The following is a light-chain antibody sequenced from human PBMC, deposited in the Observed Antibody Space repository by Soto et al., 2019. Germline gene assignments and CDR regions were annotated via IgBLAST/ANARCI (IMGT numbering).Light chain of an antibody. Sequence: DIQMTQSPSSLSSSVGDRVTLTCQASQDISNYLNWYQQKPGKAPKLLIYDASNWETGVPSRFSGSGSGTDFTFTISSLQPEDIATYYCQQYDNLPLTFGHGTKVDIK. CDR1: QDISNY. CDR2: DAS. V-gene: IGKV1-33*01. CDR3: QQYDNLPLT. J-gene: IGKJ3*01.